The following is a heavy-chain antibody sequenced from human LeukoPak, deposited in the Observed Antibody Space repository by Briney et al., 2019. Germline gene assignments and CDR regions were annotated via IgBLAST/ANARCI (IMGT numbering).Heavy chain of an antibody. V-gene: IGHV3-66*01. CDR1: GFTVSSSY. Sequence: GGSLRLSCAASGFTVSSSYMTWVRQAPGKGLEWVSVIYSGGSTYYADSVKGRFTISRDNSKNTLYLQMNSLRAEDTAVYYYARDLAPGSREDAFDIWGQGTMVTVSS. D-gene: IGHD3-10*01. CDR2: IYSGGST. CDR3: ARDLAPGSREDAFDI. J-gene: IGHJ3*02.